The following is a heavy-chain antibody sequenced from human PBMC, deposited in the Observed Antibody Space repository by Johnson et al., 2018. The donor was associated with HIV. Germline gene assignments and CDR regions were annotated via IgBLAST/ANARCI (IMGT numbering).Heavy chain of an antibody. CDR3: ASITTIAAAGRGAFDI. Sequence: QVLLVESGGGLVQPGGSLRLSCAASGFTVSSNYMSWVRQAPGKGLEWVSYISSSGSTIYYADSVKGRFTISRDHAKNSLYLQMNSLRAEDTAVYYCASITTIAAAGRGAFDIWGQGTMVTVSS. CDR2: ISSSGSTI. D-gene: IGHD6-13*01. CDR1: GFTVSSNY. J-gene: IGHJ3*02. V-gene: IGHV3-11*04.